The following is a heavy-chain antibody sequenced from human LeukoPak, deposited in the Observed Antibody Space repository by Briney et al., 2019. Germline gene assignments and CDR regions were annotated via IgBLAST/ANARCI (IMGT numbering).Heavy chain of an antibody. CDR2: IYYSGST. CDR3: ARFDSTAPYYYGMDV. V-gene: IGHV4-59*01. J-gene: IGHJ6*02. Sequence: SETLFLTCTVSGGSISSYYWSWIRQPPGKGLEGVGYIYYSGSTNYNPSLKSRVTISVDTSKNQFSLKLSSVTAADTALYYSARFDSTAPYYYGMDVWGQGTTVTVSS. D-gene: IGHD4-11*01. CDR1: GGSISSYY.